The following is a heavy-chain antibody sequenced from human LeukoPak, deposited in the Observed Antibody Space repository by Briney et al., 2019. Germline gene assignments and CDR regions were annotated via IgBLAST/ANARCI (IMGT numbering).Heavy chain of an antibody. J-gene: IGHJ4*02. CDR2: IYTSGST. CDR3: ARDLANKGSSGWLENYFDY. V-gene: IGHV4-61*02. D-gene: IGHD6-19*01. Sequence: PSETLSLTCTVSGGSISSGSYYWSWIRQPAGKGLEWIGRIYTSGSTNYNPSLKSRVTISVDTSKNQFSLKLSSVTAADTAVYYCARDLANKGSSGWLENYFDYWGQGTLVTVSS. CDR1: GGSISSGSYY.